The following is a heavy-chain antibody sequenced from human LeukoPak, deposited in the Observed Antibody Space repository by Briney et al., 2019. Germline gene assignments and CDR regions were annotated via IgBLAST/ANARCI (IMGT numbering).Heavy chain of an antibody. D-gene: IGHD3-10*01. Sequence: PGGSLRLSCAASGFTFSSYGMHWVRQAPGKGLEWVAFIRYDGSNKYYADSVKGRFTISRDNSKNTLYLQMNSLRAEDTALYYCARDTYGSVSPFDYWGQGTLVTVSS. V-gene: IGHV3-30*02. CDR2: IRYDGSNK. CDR1: GFTFSSYG. CDR3: ARDTYGSVSPFDY. J-gene: IGHJ4*02.